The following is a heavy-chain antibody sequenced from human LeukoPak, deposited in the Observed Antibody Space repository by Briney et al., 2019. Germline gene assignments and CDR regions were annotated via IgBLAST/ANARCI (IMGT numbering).Heavy chain of an antibody. CDR2: INPNSGRA. CDR1: GYTFTSYG. J-gene: IGHJ5*01. D-gene: IGHD3-3*01. V-gene: IGHV1-2*02. Sequence: ASVKVSCKASGYTFTSYGISWVRQAPGQGLEWIGWINPNSGRANYVQKFQGRVNMTRDTSVSAVHMELSDLKSDDTAVYFCARDVYRFLRWNFDSWGQGTLITVS. CDR3: ARDVYRFLRWNFDS.